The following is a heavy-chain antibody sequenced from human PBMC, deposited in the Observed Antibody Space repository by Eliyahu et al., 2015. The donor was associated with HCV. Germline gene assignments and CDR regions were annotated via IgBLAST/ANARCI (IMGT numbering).Heavy chain of an antibody. CDR1: GFTFSNYW. J-gene: IGHJ4*02. CDR3: ARDMVIMAY. CDR2: IKQDGSEK. Sequence: EVQLVESGGGLAQPGGSLRLSCAVSGFTFSNYWMTWVRQGPGKGLEWVANIKQDGSEKYYVDSVKGRFTISRDNTKNLLHLQMNSLRVEDTAVYYCARDMVIMAYWGQGTLVTVSS. D-gene: IGHD4/OR15-4a*01. V-gene: IGHV3-7*03.